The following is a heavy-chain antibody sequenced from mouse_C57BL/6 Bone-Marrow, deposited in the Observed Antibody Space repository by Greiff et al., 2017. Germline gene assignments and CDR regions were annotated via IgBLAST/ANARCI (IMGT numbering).Heavy chain of an antibody. CDR3: ATYYAMDY. V-gene: IGHV1-85*01. J-gene: IGHJ4*01. Sequence: QVQLQQSGPGLVQSGATVKLSCKSSGYTFTSSDINWVKLRPGPGLGRIGRIYSRDGSTKYNEKFKGKATLTVDTSSSTAYMELHSLASEDSAVYFCATYYAMDYWGQGTSVTVSS. CDR2: IYSRDGST. CDR1: GYTFTSSD.